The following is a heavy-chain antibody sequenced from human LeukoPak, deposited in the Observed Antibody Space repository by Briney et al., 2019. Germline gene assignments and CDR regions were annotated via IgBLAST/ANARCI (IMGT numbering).Heavy chain of an antibody. V-gene: IGHV3-20*04. CDR3: ARVYLNYYDSSGYPYAFDI. J-gene: IGHJ3*02. D-gene: IGHD3-22*01. CDR1: GFTFDDYG. CDR2: TNWNGGST. Sequence: PGGSLRLSCAASGFTFDDYGMSWVRQAPGKGLEWVSGTNWNGGSTGYADSVKGRFTISRDNAKNSLYLQMNSLRAEDTALYYCARVYLNYYDSSGYPYAFDIWGQGTMVTVSS.